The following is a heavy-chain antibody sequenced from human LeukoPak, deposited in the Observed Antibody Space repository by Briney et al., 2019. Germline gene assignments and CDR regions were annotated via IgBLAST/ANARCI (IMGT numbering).Heavy chain of an antibody. V-gene: IGHV1-69*13. CDR1: GGTFNSYA. J-gene: IGHJ4*02. Sequence: ASVKVSCKASGGTFNSYAISWVRQAPGQGLEWMGGIIPIFGTANYAQKFQGRVTITADESTSTAYMELSSLRSEDTAVYYCARTAPVGATTGSSGPFDYWGQGTLVTVSS. CDR2: IIPIFGTA. CDR3: ARTAPVGATTGSSGPFDY. D-gene: IGHD1-26*01.